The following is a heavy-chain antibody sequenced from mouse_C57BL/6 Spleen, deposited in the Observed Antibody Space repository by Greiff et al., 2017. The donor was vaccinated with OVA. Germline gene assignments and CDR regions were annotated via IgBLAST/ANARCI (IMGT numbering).Heavy chain of an antibody. J-gene: IGHJ2*01. CDR2: IRNKANGYTT. V-gene: IGHV7-3*01. Sequence: EVMLVESGGGLVQPGGSLSLSCAASGFTFTDYYMSWVRQPPGKALEWLGFIRNKANGYTTEYSASVKGRFTISRDNSQSILYLQMNALRAEDSATYYCARWDYYGSSPYFDDWGQGTTLTVSS. CDR3: ARWDYYGSSPYFDD. D-gene: IGHD1-1*01. CDR1: GFTFTDYY.